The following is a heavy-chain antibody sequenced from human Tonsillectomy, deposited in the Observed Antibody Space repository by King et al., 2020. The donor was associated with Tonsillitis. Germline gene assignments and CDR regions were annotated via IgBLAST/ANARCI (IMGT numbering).Heavy chain of an antibody. CDR2: ISNDASNK. V-gene: IGHV3-30*18. D-gene: IGHD1-14*01. CDR3: AKDPLDLPGTLGYYYYGMDV. Sequence: VQLVESGGGVVQPGRSLRLSCAASGFTFSTYGMHWVRQAPGKGLEWVAVISNDASNKYSAGSVKGRFTISRDNSNNTLYLQMNSLRAEDTAVYYCAKDPLDLPGTLGYYYYGMDVWGQGTTVTVSS. J-gene: IGHJ6*02. CDR1: GFTFSTYG.